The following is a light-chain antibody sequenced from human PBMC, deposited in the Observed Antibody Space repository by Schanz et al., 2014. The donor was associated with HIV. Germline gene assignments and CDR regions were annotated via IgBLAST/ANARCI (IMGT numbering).Light chain of an antibody. CDR1: SSDVGGYNY. Sequence: QSALTQPAFVSGSPGQSITISCTGTSSDVGGYNYLSWYQQHPGIAPKLMIYDVTTRPSGVSNRFSGSKSGNTASLTISGLQAEDEADYYCSSYTPNTYVLFGGGTKLTVL. CDR2: DVT. J-gene: IGLJ2*01. CDR3: SSYTPNTYVL. V-gene: IGLV2-14*03.